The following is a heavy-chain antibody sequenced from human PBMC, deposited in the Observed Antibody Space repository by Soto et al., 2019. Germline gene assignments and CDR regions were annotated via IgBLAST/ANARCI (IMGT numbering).Heavy chain of an antibody. D-gene: IGHD2-2*02. CDR1: GFTFSSYW. CDR2: IKQDGSEK. CDR3: ARDPRRCSSTSCYIIPGYYYYGMDV. V-gene: IGHV3-7*01. Sequence: GGSLRLSCAASGFTFSSYWMSWVRQAPGKGLEWVANIKQDGSEKYYVDSVKGRFTISRDNAKNSLYLQMNSLRAEDTAVYYCARDPRRCSSTSCYIIPGYYYYGMDVWGQGTTVTV. J-gene: IGHJ6*02.